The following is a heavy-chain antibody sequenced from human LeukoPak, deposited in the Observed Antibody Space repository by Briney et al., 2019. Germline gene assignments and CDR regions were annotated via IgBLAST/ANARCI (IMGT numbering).Heavy chain of an antibody. CDR1: GGSFSGYY. V-gene: IGHV4-34*01. CDR3: AKDQKRGYSYGYLFYHYYMDV. D-gene: IGHD5-18*01. CDR2: INHSGST. Sequence: PSETLSLTCAVYGGSFSGYYWSWIRQPPGKGLEWIGEINHSGSTNYNPSLKSRVTISVDTSKNQFSLKLSSVTAADTAVYYCAKDQKRGYSYGYLFYHYYMDVWGKGTTVTISS. J-gene: IGHJ6*03.